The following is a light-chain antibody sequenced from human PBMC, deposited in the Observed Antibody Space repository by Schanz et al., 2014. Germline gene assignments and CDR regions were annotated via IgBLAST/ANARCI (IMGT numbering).Light chain of an antibody. CDR1: SSDVGAYKY. J-gene: IGLJ3*02. Sequence: QSALTQPPSASGSPGQSVTISCTGTSSDVGAYKYVSWYQRHPGKAPKLIIYEVTKRPSGVPDRFSGSKSGNTASLTISGLQADPPADYYCSSYTSSSTKVFGGGTKLTVL. V-gene: IGLV2-8*01. CDR2: EVT. CDR3: SSYTSSSTKV.